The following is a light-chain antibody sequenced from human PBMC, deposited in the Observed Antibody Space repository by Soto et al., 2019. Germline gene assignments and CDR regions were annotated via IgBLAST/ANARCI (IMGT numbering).Light chain of an antibody. CDR3: QRYNSWPLT. CDR2: DTS. V-gene: IGKV3-15*01. J-gene: IGKJ4*01. CDR1: QGIIDI. Sequence: PRQGIIDILAWYPHKPGQTPRLLLYDTSARATGVPARFSGSRSETEFPLTINSLQQEAFAVYYWQRYNSWPLTFGGGTKV.